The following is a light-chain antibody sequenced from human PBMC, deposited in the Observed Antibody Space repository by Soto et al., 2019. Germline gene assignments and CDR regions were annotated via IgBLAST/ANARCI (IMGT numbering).Light chain of an antibody. CDR1: SSNVGAGYD. Sequence: QSVLTQPPSVSGAPGQRVTISCTGTSSNVGAGYDVHWYQQLPGAAPKLVIFGNRNRPSGVPERFSGSKSGTSASLAITGLQAEDEADYYSQAYDYSFTASVFGGGTKLTVL. CDR3: QAYDYSFTASV. V-gene: IGLV1-40*01. J-gene: IGLJ3*02. CDR2: GNR.